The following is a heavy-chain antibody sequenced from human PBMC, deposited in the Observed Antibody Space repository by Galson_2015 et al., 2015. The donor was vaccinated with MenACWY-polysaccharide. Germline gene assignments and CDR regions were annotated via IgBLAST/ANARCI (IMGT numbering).Heavy chain of an antibody. CDR3: AKLSRRAEVAISPDNFDY. CDR2: ISGSGGST. D-gene: IGHD5-12*01. Sequence: SLRLSCAGSGFTFSSYAMSWVRQAPGKGLEWVSAISGSGGSTFYADSVKGRFTISRDNSKNTLYLLVNSLRAEDTAIYYCAKLSRRAEVAISPDNFDYWGQGTLVTVSS. CDR1: GFTFSSYA. V-gene: IGHV3-23*01. J-gene: IGHJ4*02.